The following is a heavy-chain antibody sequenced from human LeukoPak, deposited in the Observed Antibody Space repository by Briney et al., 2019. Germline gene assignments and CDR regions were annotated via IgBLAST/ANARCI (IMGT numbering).Heavy chain of an antibody. CDR2: IYYSGST. CDR1: GDSISSYY. D-gene: IGHD6-19*01. CDR3: ARRAVAGKRGLDY. Sequence: PSETLSLTCTVSGDSISSYYWSWIRQPPGKGLEWIGYIYYSGSTNYNPSLKSRVTISVDTPKNQFSLKLSSVTAADTAVYYCARRAVAGKRGLDYWGQGTLVTVSS. V-gene: IGHV4-59*08. J-gene: IGHJ4*02.